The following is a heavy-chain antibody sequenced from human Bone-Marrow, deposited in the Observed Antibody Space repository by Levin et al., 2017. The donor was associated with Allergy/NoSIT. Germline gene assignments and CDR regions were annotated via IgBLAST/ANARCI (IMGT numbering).Heavy chain of an antibody. V-gene: IGHV6-1*01. CDR3: ARDTEITSIVPATAIYYYDDGMDV. D-gene: IGHD2-2*01. J-gene: IGHJ6*02. Sequence: SQTLSLTCAISGDSVSSNSAAWNWIRQSPSRGLEWLGRTYYRSKWYNDYAVSVKSRITINPDTSKNQFSLQLNSVTPEDTAVYYCARDTEITSIVPATAIYYYDDGMDVWGQGTTVTVSS. CDR2: TYYRSKWYN. CDR1: GDSVSSNSAA.